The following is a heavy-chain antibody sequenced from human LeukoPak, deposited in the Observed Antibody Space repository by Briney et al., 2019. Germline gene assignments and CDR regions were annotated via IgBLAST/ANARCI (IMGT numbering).Heavy chain of an antibody. V-gene: IGHV3-49*03. D-gene: IGHD3-16*01. Sequence: PGGSLRLSCTASGFTFGDYAMSWFRQAPGKGLEWVGFIRTKDYGETTEYAASAKGRFTISRDDSKSITYLQMNSLKTEDTAVYYCTRGKGDQGWYWGQGTLVTVSS. CDR3: TRGKGDQGWY. CDR1: GFTFGDYA. CDR2: IRTKDYGETT. J-gene: IGHJ4*02.